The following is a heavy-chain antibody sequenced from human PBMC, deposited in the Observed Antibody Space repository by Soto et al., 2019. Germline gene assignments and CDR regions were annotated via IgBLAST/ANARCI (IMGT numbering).Heavy chain of an antibody. CDR2: MNPNSGNT. CDR1: GYTFTSYD. CDR3: ARGYCSGGSCYSDYYYMDV. D-gene: IGHD2-15*01. V-gene: IGHV1-8*01. J-gene: IGHJ6*03. Sequence: ASVKVSCKASGYTFTSYDINWVRQATGQGLEWMGWMNPNSGNTGYAQKFQGRVTMTRNTSISTAYMELSSLRSEDTAVYYCARGYCSGGSCYSDYYYMDVWGKGTTVTV.